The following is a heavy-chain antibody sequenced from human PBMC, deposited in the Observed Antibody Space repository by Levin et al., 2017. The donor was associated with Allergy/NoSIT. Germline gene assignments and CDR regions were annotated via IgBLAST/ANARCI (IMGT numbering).Heavy chain of an antibody. V-gene: IGHV4-39*01. CDR1: GGSISSSTYY. CDR2: IYYSGST. CDR3: GYGSYFDWPVGYFDY. D-gene: IGHD3-9*01. J-gene: IGHJ4*02. Sequence: SETLSLTCTVSGGSISSSTYYWGWIRQPPGKGLEWIGSIYYSGSTYYNPSLKSRVTISVDTSNNQFSLKLSSVTAADTAVYYCGYGSYFDWPVGYFDYWGQGTLVTVSS.